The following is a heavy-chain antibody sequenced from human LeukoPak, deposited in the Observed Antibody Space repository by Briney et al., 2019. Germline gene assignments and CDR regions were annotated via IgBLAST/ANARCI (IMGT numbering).Heavy chain of an antibody. D-gene: IGHD3-10*01. V-gene: IGHV5-51*01. Sequence: LEISWQAXGYTFKNYWIGWGRQVPEKGLEGMGSIYPGDSDTKYRPSLQGQVTISVDKSITTVSLQWSSLKASDTAMYYCARYSHQYHHSSGTSLYGLDMWGQGTTVIVSS. CDR2: IYPGDSDT. CDR1: GYTFKNYW. J-gene: IGHJ6*02. CDR3: ARYSHQYHHSSGTSLYGLDM.